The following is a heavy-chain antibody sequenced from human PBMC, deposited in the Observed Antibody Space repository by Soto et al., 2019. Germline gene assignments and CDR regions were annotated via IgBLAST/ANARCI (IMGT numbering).Heavy chain of an antibody. D-gene: IGHD1-26*01. J-gene: IGHJ4*02. CDR1: GFTFSSYA. CDR3: ARSYSGSYLDY. CDR2: ISYDGNNK. Sequence: QVQLVESGGGVVQPGRSLRLSCAASGFTFSSYAMHWVRQAPGKGLEWVAVISYDGNNKYYADSVKGRFTISRDNSKNTLYLQMNSLRAEDTAVYYCARSYSGSYLDYWGQGTLVTVSS. V-gene: IGHV3-30-3*01.